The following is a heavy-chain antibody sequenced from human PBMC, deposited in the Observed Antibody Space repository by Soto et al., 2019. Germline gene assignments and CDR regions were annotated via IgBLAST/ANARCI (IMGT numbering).Heavy chain of an antibody. CDR1: GGSISSGGYS. CDR3: ATTTMVRGVMNYYYGMDV. V-gene: IGHV4-30-2*01. CDR2: IYHSGST. D-gene: IGHD3-10*01. Sequence: QLQLQESGSGLVKPSQTLSLTCAVSGGSISSGGYSWSWIRQPPGKGLEWIGYIYHSGSTYYNPSLKSRVTLSVDRSKNQFSLKLSFVTAADTAVYYCATTTMVRGVMNYYYGMDVWGQGTTVTVSS. J-gene: IGHJ6*02.